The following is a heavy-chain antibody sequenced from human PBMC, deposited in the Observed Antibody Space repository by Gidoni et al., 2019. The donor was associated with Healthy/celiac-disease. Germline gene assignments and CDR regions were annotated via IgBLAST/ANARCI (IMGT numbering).Heavy chain of an antibody. V-gene: IGHV3-23*01. D-gene: IGHD6-6*01. CDR3: AKMGSWRYSSSYFDY. Sequence: EVQLLESGGGLVQPGGSLRLSCAASGVTFSSYAMSWVRQAPGKRLEWVSAISGSGGSTYYADSVKGRFTISRDNSKNTLYLQMNSLRAEDTAVYYCAKMGSWRYSSSYFDYWGQGTLVTVSS. CDR2: ISGSGGST. J-gene: IGHJ4*02. CDR1: GVTFSSYA.